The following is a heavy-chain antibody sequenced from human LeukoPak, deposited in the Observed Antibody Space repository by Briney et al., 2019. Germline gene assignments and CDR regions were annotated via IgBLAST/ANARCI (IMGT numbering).Heavy chain of an antibody. CDR1: GFSFSTYS. CDR3: ARVAEAAAFDS. V-gene: IGHV3-21*06. D-gene: IGHD6-13*01. J-gene: IGHJ4*02. Sequence: PGGSLRLSCAASGFSFSTYSMNWVRQAPGKGLEWVSSISRNSRYIYYADSMRGRFTISRDNAKNSLYLQMNSLKPEDTAVYYCARVAEAAAFDSWGQGTLVTASS. CDR2: ISRNSRYI.